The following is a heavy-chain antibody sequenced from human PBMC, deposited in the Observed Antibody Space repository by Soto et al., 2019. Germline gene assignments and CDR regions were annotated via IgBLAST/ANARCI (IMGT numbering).Heavy chain of an antibody. J-gene: IGHJ6*02. CDR3: TTTGDYYDSSGYHLLPNGMDV. CDR1: GFTFSNAW. V-gene: IGHV3-15*07. Sequence: GGSLRLSCAASGFTFSNAWMNWVRQASGKGLEWVGRIKSKTDGGTTDYAAPVKGRFTISRDDSKNTLYLQMNSLKTEDTAVYYCTTTGDYYDSSGYHLLPNGMDVWGQGTTVTVSS. D-gene: IGHD3-22*01. CDR2: IKSKTDGGTT.